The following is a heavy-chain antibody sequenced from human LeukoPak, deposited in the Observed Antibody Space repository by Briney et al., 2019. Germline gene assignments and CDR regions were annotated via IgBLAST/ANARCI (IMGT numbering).Heavy chain of an antibody. CDR1: GXTFEDYS. D-gene: IGHD4-17*01. CDR3: AKTRRSGTEYGDFDH. Sequence: GGSLRLSCAASGXTFEDYSLHWLRQAQGKGLEWVSLIREDGRTTYYANSVKGRFAVSRDNSKKSLYLQMSSLRTEDTALYYCAKTRRSGTEYGDFDHWGQGTLVTVSS. V-gene: IGHV3-43*02. CDR2: IREDGRTT. J-gene: IGHJ5*02.